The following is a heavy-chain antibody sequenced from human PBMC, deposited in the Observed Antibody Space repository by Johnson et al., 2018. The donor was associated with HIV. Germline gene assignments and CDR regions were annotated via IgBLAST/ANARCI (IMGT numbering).Heavy chain of an antibody. CDR2: INWNGGST. CDR3: ARKVSGAFDI. Sequence: QVQLVESGGGLVKPGGSLRLSCAASGFTFSSHAMHWVRQAPGKGLEWVSGINWNGGSTDYADSVRGRFTISRDNSKNTLYLQMNSLRPEDTALYYCARKVSGAFDIWGQGTMVTVSS. CDR1: GFTFSSHA. J-gene: IGHJ3*02. D-gene: IGHD1-14*01. V-gene: IGHV3-64*04.